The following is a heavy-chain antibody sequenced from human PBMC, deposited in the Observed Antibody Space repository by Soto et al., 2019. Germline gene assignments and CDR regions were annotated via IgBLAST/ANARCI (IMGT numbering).Heavy chain of an antibody. CDR2: ISAYNGNT. D-gene: IGHD4-17*01. V-gene: IGHV1-18*01. Sequence: QVQLVQSGAEVKKPGASVKVSCKASGYTFTSYGISWVRQAPGQGLEWMGWISAYNGNTNYAQKLQGRVTMTTDTATSTAYMELRSLRSDDTAVYYCARADGDYGPRDYYYYYYMDVWGKGTTVTVSS. CDR3: ARADGDYGPRDYYYYYYMDV. J-gene: IGHJ6*03. CDR1: GYTFTSYG.